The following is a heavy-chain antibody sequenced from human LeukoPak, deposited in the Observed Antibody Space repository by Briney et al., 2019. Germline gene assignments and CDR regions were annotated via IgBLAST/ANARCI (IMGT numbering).Heavy chain of an antibody. CDR2: IKQDGSEK. D-gene: IGHD1-26*01. V-gene: IGHV3-7*01. CDR1: GFTFSSYW. Sequence: GGSLRLSCAASGFTFSSYWMSWVRQAPGKGLEWVANIKQDGSEKYYVDSVKGRFTISRDNAKNSLYLQMNSLRAEDTAVYYCARDVQWELRVETGSYFDYWGQGTLVTVSS. CDR3: ARDVQWELRVETGSYFDY. J-gene: IGHJ4*02.